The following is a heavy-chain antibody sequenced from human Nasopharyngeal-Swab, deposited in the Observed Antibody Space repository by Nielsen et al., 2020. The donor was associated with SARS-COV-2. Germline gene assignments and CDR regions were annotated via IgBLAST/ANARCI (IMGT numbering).Heavy chain of an antibody. CDR1: GYTFTSYG. Sequence: ASVKVSCKASGYTFTSYGISWVRQAPGQGLEWMGWISAYNGNTNYAQKLQGRVTMTTDTSTSTAYMELRSLRSDDTAVYYCARDRYSSSWTWYRPDAFDIWGQGTMVTVSS. J-gene: IGHJ3*02. D-gene: IGHD6-13*01. CDR3: ARDRYSSSWTWYRPDAFDI. V-gene: IGHV1-18*04. CDR2: ISAYNGNT.